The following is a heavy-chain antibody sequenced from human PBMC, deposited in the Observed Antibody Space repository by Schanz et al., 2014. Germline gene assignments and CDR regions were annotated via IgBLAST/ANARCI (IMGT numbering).Heavy chain of an antibody. CDR2: ITPTLGKV. CDR3: ARDPQYYYGSGRGY. CDR1: GGTFVTFF. V-gene: IGHV1-69*09. D-gene: IGHD3-10*01. J-gene: IGHJ4*02. Sequence: QVQLVQSGAEVKEPGSSVKVSCKPSGGTFVTFFFTWVRQAPGQGLEWMGRITPTLGKVDYAQKFQGRVTITADISTSTAYMELISLTSEDTAVYYCARDPQYYYGSGRGYWGQGTLVTVST.